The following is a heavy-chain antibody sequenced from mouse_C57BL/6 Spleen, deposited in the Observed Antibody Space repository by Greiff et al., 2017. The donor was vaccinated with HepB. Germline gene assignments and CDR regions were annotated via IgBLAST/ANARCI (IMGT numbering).Heavy chain of an antibody. V-gene: IGHV1-50*01. CDR3: AIYDGNY. D-gene: IGHD2-1*01. Sequence: VQLQQSGAELVKPGASVKLSCKASGYTFTSYWMQWVKQRPGQGLEWIGEIDPSDSYTNYNQKFKGKATLTVDTSSSTASMQLSSLTSEDSAVFYCAIYDGNYWGQGTTLTVSS. J-gene: IGHJ2*01. CDR2: IDPSDSYT. CDR1: GYTFTSYW.